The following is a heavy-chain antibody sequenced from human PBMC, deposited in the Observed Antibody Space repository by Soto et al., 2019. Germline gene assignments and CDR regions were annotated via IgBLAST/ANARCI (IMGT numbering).Heavy chain of an antibody. D-gene: IGHD3-16*02. CDR3: ARLWAYYDYVGGSYRPRAHAFDI. CDR1: GYSFTSYW. J-gene: IGHJ3*02. CDR2: IYPGDSDT. Sequence: GESVKISCKGSGYSFTSYWIGWVRQMPGKGLEWMGIIYPGDSDTRYSPSFQGQVTISADKSISTAYLQWSSLKASDTAMYYCARLWAYYDYVGGSYRPRAHAFDIWGQGTMVTVSS. V-gene: IGHV5-51*01.